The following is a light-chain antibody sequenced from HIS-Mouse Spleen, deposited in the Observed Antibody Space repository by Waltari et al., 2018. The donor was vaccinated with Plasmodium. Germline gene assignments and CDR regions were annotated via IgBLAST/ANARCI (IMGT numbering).Light chain of an antibody. Sequence: EIVLTQSPGTLSLSPGERATLSCRASQSVSSSYLAWYQQKPGQAPMLLIYGASSRATGIPDRFSGSGSGTDFTLTISRLEPEDLAVYYCQQYGSSPLTFGGGTKVEIK. CDR2: GAS. J-gene: IGKJ4*01. V-gene: IGKV3-20*01. CDR1: QSVSSSY. CDR3: QQYGSSPLT.